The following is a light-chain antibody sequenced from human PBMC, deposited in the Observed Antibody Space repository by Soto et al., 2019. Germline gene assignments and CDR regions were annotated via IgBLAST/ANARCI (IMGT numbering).Light chain of an antibody. V-gene: IGKV3-20*01. CDR3: QQYGSSPFT. CDR1: QSVSSSY. CDR2: GAS. Sequence: EIVLTQSPGTLSLSPGERATLSCRASQSVSSSYLAWYQQNPGQAPRLLIYGASSRATGIPDRFSGSGSGTDFTLTISRLEPEDFAVYYCQQYGSSPFTLGPGTKVDIK. J-gene: IGKJ3*01.